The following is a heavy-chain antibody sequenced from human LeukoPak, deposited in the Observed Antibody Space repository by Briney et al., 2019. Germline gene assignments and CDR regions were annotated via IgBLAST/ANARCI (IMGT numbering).Heavy chain of an antibody. J-gene: IGHJ4*02. Sequence: KPSETLSLTCTVSGGSISSRSYYWGWIRQPPGKGLEWIVSIYNSESTYYNPSLKSRVTISVDTSKNQLSLKVSSVTAADTAVYYCASGEPRYSSRIVVGDNWGQGTLVTVSS. CDR3: ASGEPRYSSRIVVGDN. CDR1: GGSISSRSYY. CDR2: IYNSEST. V-gene: IGHV4-39*07. D-gene: IGHD3-22*01.